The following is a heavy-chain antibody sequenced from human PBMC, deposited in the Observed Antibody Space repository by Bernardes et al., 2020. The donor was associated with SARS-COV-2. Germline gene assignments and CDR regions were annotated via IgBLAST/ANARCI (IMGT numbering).Heavy chain of an antibody. V-gene: IGHV4-61*02. Sequence: SETLSLTCTVSGDSLSSGDYYCSWIRQPAGKGLEYIGRFHTRGSTKYNPSHESRVTISLDTSKNQFSLKLTSVTAADTAVYYCAKDYPDGGGALFFDYWGQGTLVTVSS. J-gene: IGHJ4*02. D-gene: IGHD2-15*01. CDR3: AKDYPDGGGALFFDY. CDR2: FHTRGST. CDR1: GDSLSSGDYY.